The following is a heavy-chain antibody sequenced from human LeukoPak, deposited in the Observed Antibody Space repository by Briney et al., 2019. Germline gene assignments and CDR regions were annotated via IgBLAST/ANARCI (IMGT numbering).Heavy chain of an antibody. CDR1: GFTFSSYS. CDR3: ASQPTGYSSSWEFDY. Sequence: PGGSLRLSCAAPGFTFSSYSMNWVRQAPGKGLEWVSSISSSSSYIYYADSVKGRFTISRDNAKNSLYLQMNSLRAEDTAVYYCASQPTGYSSSWEFDYWGQGTLVTVSS. V-gene: IGHV3-21*01. CDR2: ISSSSSYI. J-gene: IGHJ4*02. D-gene: IGHD6-13*01.